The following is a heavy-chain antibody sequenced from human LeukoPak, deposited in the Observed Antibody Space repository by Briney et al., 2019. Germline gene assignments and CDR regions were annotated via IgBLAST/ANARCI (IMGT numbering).Heavy chain of an antibody. J-gene: IGHJ3*02. D-gene: IGHD6-13*01. CDR2: ISSSSSYI. CDR1: GFTFSSYS. CDR3: ARAIIAAAGSSAFDI. Sequence: PGGSLRLSCAASGFTFSSYSMNWVRQAPGKGLEWVSSISSSSSYIYYADSVKGRFTISRDNAKNSLYLQTNSLRAEDTAVYYCARAIIAAAGSSAFDIWGQGTMVTVSS. V-gene: IGHV3-21*01.